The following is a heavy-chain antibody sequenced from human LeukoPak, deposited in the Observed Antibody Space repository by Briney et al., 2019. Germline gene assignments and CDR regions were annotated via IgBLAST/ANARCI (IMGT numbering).Heavy chain of an antibody. D-gene: IGHD4-23*01. CDR1: GYSISSGYY. CDR2: IYHSGST. CDR3: ARAFPGGNLYYFDY. V-gene: IGHV4-38-2*02. J-gene: IGHJ4*02. Sequence: PSETLSLTCTVSGYSISSGYYWGWIRQPPGKGLEWIGSIYHSGSTYYNPSLKSRVTISVDTSKNQFSLKLSSVTAADTAVYYCARAFPGGNLYYFDYWGQGTLVTVSS.